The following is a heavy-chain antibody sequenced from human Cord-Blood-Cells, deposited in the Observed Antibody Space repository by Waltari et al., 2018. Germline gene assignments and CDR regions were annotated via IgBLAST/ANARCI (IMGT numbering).Heavy chain of an antibody. J-gene: IGHJ4*02. D-gene: IGHD5-18*01. CDR3: AKPRLQLWLPHFDY. Sequence: QVQLVESGGGVVQPGRSLRLSCAASGFTFSSYGMPWVRQAPGKGLEWVAVISYDGSNKYYADSVKGRFTISRDNSKNTLYLQMNSLRAEDTAVYYCAKPRLQLWLPHFDYWGQGTLVTVSS. V-gene: IGHV3-30*18. CDR2: ISYDGSNK. CDR1: GFTFSSYG.